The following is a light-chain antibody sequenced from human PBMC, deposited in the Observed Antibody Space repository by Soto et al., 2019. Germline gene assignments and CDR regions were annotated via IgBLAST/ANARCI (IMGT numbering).Light chain of an antibody. CDR2: GNS. J-gene: IGLJ2*01. CDR1: SSNIGAGYD. Sequence: QSVLTQPPSVSGAPGQRVTISCTGSSSNIGAGYDVHWYQQLPGTAPKLLIYGNSNRPSGVPDRFSGSKSGTSASLAITGLQDEDEADYYCQSYDSSLTRRVFGGGTQLTVL. V-gene: IGLV1-40*01. CDR3: QSYDSSLTRRV.